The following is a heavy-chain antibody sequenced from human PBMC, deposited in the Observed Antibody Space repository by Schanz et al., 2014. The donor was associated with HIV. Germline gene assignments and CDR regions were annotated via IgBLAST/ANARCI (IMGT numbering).Heavy chain of an antibody. J-gene: IGHJ6*02. CDR2: ISYDGSNK. Sequence: QVQLVESGGGVVQPGRSLRLSCAASGFTFSSYAMHWVRQAPGKGLEWVAVISYDGSNKYYADSVKGRFTISRDNAKNSLYLQMNSLRAEDTAVYYCARVERRRYCSGGSCYLSTPGGYYGMDVWGQGTTVTVSS. V-gene: IGHV3-30-3*01. CDR3: ARVERRRYCSGGSCYLSTPGGYYGMDV. D-gene: IGHD2-15*01. CDR1: GFTFSSYA.